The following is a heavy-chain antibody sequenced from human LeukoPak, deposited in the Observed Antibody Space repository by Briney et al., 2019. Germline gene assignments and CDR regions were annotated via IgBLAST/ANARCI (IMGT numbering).Heavy chain of an antibody. CDR3: ATTNDGGGYQWGDFFDF. Sequence: SVKVSCKASGGTSNSHAISWVRQAPGQGLEWMGGIIPNLGTTNRAQNFQDRVTLTADKSTNTAYMELTSLTSDDTAVYYCATTNDGGGYQWGDFFDFWGQGTLVTVSS. J-gene: IGHJ4*02. CDR1: GGTSNSHA. CDR2: IIPNLGTT. V-gene: IGHV1-69*10. D-gene: IGHD3-22*01.